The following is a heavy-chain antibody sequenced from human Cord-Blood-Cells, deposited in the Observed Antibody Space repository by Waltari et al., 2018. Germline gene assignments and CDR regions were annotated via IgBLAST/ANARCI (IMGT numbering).Heavy chain of an antibody. Sequence: QVQLQQWGAGLLKPSETLSLTCAVYGGSFSGYYWSWIRQPPGKGLEWIGEINHSGSNNYNPSLKSRVTISVDTSKNQFSLKLSSVTAADTAVYYCARDSGSYYNRWGQGTLVTVSS. V-gene: IGHV4-34*01. CDR2: INHSGSN. CDR1: GGSFSGYY. D-gene: IGHD3-10*01. CDR3: ARDSGSYYNR. J-gene: IGHJ4*02.